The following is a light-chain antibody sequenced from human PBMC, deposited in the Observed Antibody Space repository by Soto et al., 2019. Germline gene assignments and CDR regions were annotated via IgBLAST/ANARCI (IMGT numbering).Light chain of an antibody. J-gene: IGKJ5*01. Sequence: IQLTQSPSSLSASVGDRVIISCRASQGTSSHLAWYQQKPGKAPKLLIYEVSTLQSGVPSRFSGSGSGTDFTLTIISLQPEDFATYYCQHLNSYPITFGQGTRLEI. CDR2: EVS. CDR3: QHLNSYPIT. V-gene: IGKV1-9*01. CDR1: QGTSSH.